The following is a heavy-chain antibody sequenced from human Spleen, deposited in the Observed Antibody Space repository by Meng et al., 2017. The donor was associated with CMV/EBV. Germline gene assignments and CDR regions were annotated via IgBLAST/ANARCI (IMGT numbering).Heavy chain of an antibody. CDR1: GYTFTGYY. V-gene: IGHV1-2*02. CDR2: INPNSGGT. J-gene: IGHJ4*02. CDR3: ARLPVEMATNADY. D-gene: IGHD5-24*01. Sequence: KASGYTFTGYYMHWVRQAPGQGLEWMGWINPNSGGTNYAQKFQGRVTMTRDTSISTAYMELSRLRSDDTAVYYCARLPVEMATNADYWGQGTLVTVSS.